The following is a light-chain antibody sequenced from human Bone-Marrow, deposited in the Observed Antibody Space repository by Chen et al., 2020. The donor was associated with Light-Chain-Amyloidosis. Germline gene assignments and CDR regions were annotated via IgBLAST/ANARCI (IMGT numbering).Light chain of an antibody. V-gene: IGKV3-20*01. CDR1: QTISSNY. CDR3: QQYGTSPHT. J-gene: IGKJ4*01. CDR2: GSS. Sequence: EIVLTQSPGTLSLSPGEGANLSCRASQTISSNYLTWYQQKFGQAPRLLIYGSSSRATGIPDRFTGSGSGTDFTLNINRLEPEEFAMYYCQQYGTSPHTFGGGTKVEI.